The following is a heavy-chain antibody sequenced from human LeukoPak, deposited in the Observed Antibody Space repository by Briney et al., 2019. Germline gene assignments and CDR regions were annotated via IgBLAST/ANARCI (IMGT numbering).Heavy chain of an antibody. J-gene: IGHJ4*02. CDR2: ISSGGTYE. Sequence: GGSLRLSCAASGFTFSNYAMHWVRQAPGKGLEWVSLISSGGTYEYYADSVKGRFTISRDNSKNTLYLQSNSLRAEDTAVYYCARDSTYYYDSGSSGPHYFDNWGQGTLVTVSS. CDR1: GFTFSNYA. D-gene: IGHD3-10*01. CDR3: ARDSTYYYDSGSSGPHYFDN. V-gene: IGHV3-30*01.